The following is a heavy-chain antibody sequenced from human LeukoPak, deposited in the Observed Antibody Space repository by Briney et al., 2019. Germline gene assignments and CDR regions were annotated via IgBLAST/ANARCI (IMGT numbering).Heavy chain of an antibody. V-gene: IGHV1-69*04. Sequence: ASVKVSCKASGGTFSSYAISWVRQAPRQGLEWMGRIIPILGIANYAQKFQGRVTITADKSTSTAYMELSSLRSEDTAVYYCARDLESSGWYWGHAFDIWGQGTMVTVSS. CDR2: IIPILGIA. J-gene: IGHJ3*02. D-gene: IGHD6-19*01. CDR3: ARDLESSGWYWGHAFDI. CDR1: GGTFSSYA.